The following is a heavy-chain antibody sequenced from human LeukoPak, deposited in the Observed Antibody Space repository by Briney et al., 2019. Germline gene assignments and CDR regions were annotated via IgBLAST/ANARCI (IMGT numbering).Heavy chain of an antibody. V-gene: IGHV4-34*01. CDR1: GGSFSGYS. CDR3: ARVCGGDCYSALAYDY. D-gene: IGHD2-21*02. CDR2: MSHSGYP. Sequence: SETLSLTCAVYGGSFSGYSWTWIRQPPGKGLEWIGEMSHSGYPNYNPSLKSRVTISVDTSKNQFSLKLSSVTAADTAVYYCARVCGGDCYSALAYDYWGQGTLVTVSS. J-gene: IGHJ4*02.